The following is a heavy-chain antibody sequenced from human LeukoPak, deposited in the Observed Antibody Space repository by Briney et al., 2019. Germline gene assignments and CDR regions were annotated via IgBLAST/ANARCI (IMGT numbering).Heavy chain of an antibody. J-gene: IGHJ3*02. Sequence: SETLSLTCTVSGVSISSGGYYWSWIRQHPGKGLEWIGYIYYSGSTYYNPSLKSRVTISVDTSKNQFSLKLSSVTAADTAVYYCARADWYPGGAFDIWGQGTMVTVSS. CDR1: GVSISSGGYY. D-gene: IGHD3-9*01. CDR2: IYYSGST. CDR3: ARADWYPGGAFDI. V-gene: IGHV4-31*03.